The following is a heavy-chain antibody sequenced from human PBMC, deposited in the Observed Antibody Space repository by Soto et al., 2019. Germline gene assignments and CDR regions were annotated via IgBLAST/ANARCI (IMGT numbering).Heavy chain of an antibody. Sequence: GGSLRLSCATSDFTFRHYWMNWVRQAPGKGLEWVANIKPDGSATNYVDPVKGRFTISRDNVRNSVSLQMNSLRVEDAAVYFCFGGNGGPQWGQGTLVTVSS. D-gene: IGHD3-16*01. J-gene: IGHJ4*02. CDR1: DFTFRHYW. CDR2: IKPDGSAT. CDR3: FGGNGGPQ. V-gene: IGHV3-7*03.